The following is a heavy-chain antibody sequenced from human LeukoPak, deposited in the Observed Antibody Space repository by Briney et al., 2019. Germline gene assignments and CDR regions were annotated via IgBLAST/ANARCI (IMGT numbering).Heavy chain of an antibody. CDR2: IIPIFGTA. CDR3: ARGIAAAGTNPFDC. J-gene: IGHJ4*02. Sequence: SVKVSCKASGGTFSSYAISWVRQAPGQGLEWMGRIIPIFGTANYAQKFQGRVTITTDESTSTAYMELSSLRSEDTAVYYCARGIAAAGTNPFDCWGQGTLVTVSS. CDR1: GGTFSSYA. D-gene: IGHD6-13*01. V-gene: IGHV1-69*05.